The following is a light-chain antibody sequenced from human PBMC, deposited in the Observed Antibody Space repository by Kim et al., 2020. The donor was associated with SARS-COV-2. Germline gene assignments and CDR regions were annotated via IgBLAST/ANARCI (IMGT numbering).Light chain of an antibody. Sequence: SASVGHGVNITCQARQDISNYLNWYQQKPGRAPNLLIYDASTLQTGVSSRFSGSGSGTEFTFTINSLQPDDIATYFCQQYEDLPYTFGQGTKLEI. J-gene: IGKJ2*01. V-gene: IGKV1-33*01. CDR3: QQYEDLPYT. CDR2: DAS. CDR1: QDISNY.